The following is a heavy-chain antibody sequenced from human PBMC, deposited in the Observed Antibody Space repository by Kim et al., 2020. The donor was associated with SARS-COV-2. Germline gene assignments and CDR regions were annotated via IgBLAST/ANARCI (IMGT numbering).Heavy chain of an antibody. Sequence: SETLSLTCTVSGGSISSYYWSWIRQPPGKGLEWIGYIYYSGSTNYNPSLKSRVTISVDTSKNQFSLKLSSVTAADTAVYYCAATPGSGSYYELGYFDYWGQGTLVTVSS. V-gene: IGHV4-59*01. CDR3: AATPGSGSYYELGYFDY. CDR1: GGSISSYY. CDR2: IYYSGST. J-gene: IGHJ4*02. D-gene: IGHD1-26*01.